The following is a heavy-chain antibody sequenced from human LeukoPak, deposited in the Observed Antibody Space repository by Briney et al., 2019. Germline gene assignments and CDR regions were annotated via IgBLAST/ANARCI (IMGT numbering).Heavy chain of an antibody. CDR3: ARTANFAAGYYIHY. CDR1: GFTFSSYT. J-gene: IGHJ4*02. Sequence: GGSLRLSCAASGFTFSSYTMNWVRQAPGKGLEWVSSISGSSRHKYYADSVKGRFTISRDNAKNSLYLQMNSLRAEDAAVYYCARTANFAAGYYIHYWGQGTLVTVSS. V-gene: IGHV3-21*01. D-gene: IGHD6-13*01. CDR2: ISGSSRHK.